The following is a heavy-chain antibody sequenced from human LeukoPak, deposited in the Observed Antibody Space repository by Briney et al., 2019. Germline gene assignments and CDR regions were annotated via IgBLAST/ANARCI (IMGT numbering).Heavy chain of an antibody. D-gene: IGHD1-26*01. CDR1: GYTFTSYD. J-gene: IGHJ2*01. V-gene: IGHV1-8*03. CDR2: MNPNSGNT. CDR3: ARVSYSGSYYWHFDL. Sequence: ASVKVSCKASGYTFTSYDINWLRQATGQGLEWMGWMNPNSGNTGYAQKFQGRVTITRNTSISTAYMELSSLRSEDTAVYYCARVSYSGSYYWHFDLWGRGTLVTVSS.